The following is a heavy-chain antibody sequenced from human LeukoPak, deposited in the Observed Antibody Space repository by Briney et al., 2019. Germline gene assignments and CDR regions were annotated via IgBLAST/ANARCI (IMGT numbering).Heavy chain of an antibody. J-gene: IGHJ3*02. Sequence: SETLSLTCTVSGGSISSGYWSCMRQPPGEGVECGGYIYDSGSTNYYPSPKNRVTISVDTCKNQFSLQLSSVTAADTAVYYCARTSLAARRANVFDIWGKGTMVTVSS. CDR1: GGSISSGY. CDR3: ARTSLAARRANVFDI. CDR2: IYDSGST. V-gene: IGHV4-59*01. D-gene: IGHD6-6*01.